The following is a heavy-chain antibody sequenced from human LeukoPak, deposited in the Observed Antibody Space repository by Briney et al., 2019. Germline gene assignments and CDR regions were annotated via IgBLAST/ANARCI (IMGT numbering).Heavy chain of an antibody. CDR3: ARAPRIAAAGTSSPFDY. CDR1: GGSISSGGYY. CDR2: IYHSGST. D-gene: IGHD6-13*01. V-gene: IGHV4-30-2*01. J-gene: IGHJ4*02. Sequence: KTSETLSLTCTVSGGSISSGGYYWSWIRQPPGKGLEWIGYIYHSGSTYYNPSLKSRVTISVDRSENQFSLKLSSVTAADTAVYYCARAPRIAAAGTSSPFDYWGQGTLVTVSS.